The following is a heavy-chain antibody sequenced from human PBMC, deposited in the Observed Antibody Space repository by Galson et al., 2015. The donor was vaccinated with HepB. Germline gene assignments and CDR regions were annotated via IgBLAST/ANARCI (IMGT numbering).Heavy chain of an antibody. CDR3: ASQAGRGPLPGADKNFDY. CDR1: GFTFSSCA. Sequence: SLRLSCAASGFTFSSCAMSWVRQAPGKGLEWVSVVTGSADNTYYADSVRGRFTISRDNSKNTLYLQVNSLRPEDTAVYYCASQAGRGPLPGADKNFDYWGQGTLVTVSS. V-gene: IGHV3-23*01. D-gene: IGHD2-2*01. CDR2: VTGSADNT. J-gene: IGHJ4*02.